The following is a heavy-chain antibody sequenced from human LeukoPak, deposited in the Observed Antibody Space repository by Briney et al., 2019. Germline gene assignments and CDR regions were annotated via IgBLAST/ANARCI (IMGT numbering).Heavy chain of an antibody. Sequence: PSETLSLTCGVSGYSISSGYYWGWFRQPPGKGLEWIGSIYHTGSTYYNPSLKSRVTISVDTSKNQFSLKLSSVTAADTAVYYCARDMGSGTYYYYYYMDVWGKGTTVTVSS. J-gene: IGHJ6*03. D-gene: IGHD3-10*01. CDR1: GYSISSGYY. V-gene: IGHV4-38-2*02. CDR2: IYHTGST. CDR3: ARDMGSGTYYYYYYMDV.